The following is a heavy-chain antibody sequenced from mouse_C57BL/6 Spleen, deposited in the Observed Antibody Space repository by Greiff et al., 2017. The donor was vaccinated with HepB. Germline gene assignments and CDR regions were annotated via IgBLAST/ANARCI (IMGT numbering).Heavy chain of an antibody. CDR2: IDPSDSYT. CDR3: ARGSNWDFFDY. J-gene: IGHJ2*01. CDR1: GYTFTSYW. D-gene: IGHD4-1*01. V-gene: IGHV1-69*01. Sequence: QVQLQQPGAELVMPGASVKLSCKASGYTFTSYWMHWVKQRHGQGLEWIGEIDPSDSYTNYNQKFKGKSTLTVDKSSSTAYMQLSSLTSEDSAVYYCARGSNWDFFDYWGQGTTLTVSS.